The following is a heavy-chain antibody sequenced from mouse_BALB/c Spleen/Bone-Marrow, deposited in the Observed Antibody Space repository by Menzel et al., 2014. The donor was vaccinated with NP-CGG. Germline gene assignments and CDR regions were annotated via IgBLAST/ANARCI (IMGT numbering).Heavy chain of an antibody. CDR1: GFNIKDIY. D-gene: IGHD2-4*01. J-gene: IGHJ2*01. CDR3: ASGYYNCDLDY. Sequence: VQLQQPGAELVKPGASVKLSCTASGFNIKDIYMHWVKQRPEQGLEWIGRIDPANGNTKYDPKFQGKATITADKSSNXXXXXXNILTSEDTAVYYGASGYYNCDLDYWGQGTALTVSS. CDR2: IDPANGNT. V-gene: IGHV14-3*02.